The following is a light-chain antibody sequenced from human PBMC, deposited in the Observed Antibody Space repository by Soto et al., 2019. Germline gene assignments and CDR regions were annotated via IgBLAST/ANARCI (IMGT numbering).Light chain of an antibody. CDR2: EVS. Sequence: QSVLTQPASVSGSPGQSVTISCTGTNTDIGGHKYVSWYQHHPGKAPKLLIYEVSERPSGVPDRFSGSKSGNAASLTVSGLQADDEAMYYCSSYTGTNNFVLFGGGTKLTVL. CDR1: NTDIGGHKY. V-gene: IGLV2-8*01. J-gene: IGLJ2*01. CDR3: SSYTGTNNFVL.